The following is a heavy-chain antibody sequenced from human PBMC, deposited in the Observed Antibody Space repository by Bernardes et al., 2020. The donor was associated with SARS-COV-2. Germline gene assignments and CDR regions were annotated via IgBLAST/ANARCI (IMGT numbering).Heavy chain of an antibody. D-gene: IGHD3-22*01. CDR1: GFTFNNYE. CDR3: AKEVPKYRDSSGYALYYYAMGV. J-gene: IGHJ6*02. Sequence: GGSLRLSCAASGFTFNNYEMNWVRQAPGKGLEWVGRIRNKGSDYSTKYAASVEGRFIISSDDSRESLYLQINSLKTEDTAVYYCAKEVPKYRDSSGYALYYYAMGVWGQGTTVTVSS. V-gene: IGHV3-72*01. CDR2: IRNKGSDYST.